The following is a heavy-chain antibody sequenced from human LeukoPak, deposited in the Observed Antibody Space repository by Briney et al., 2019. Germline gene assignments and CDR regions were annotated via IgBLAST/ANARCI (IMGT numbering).Heavy chain of an antibody. V-gene: IGHV3-9*03. CDR3: AKDSRRGVSGSYSYFDY. D-gene: IGHD1-26*01. CDR1: GFTFDDYA. J-gene: IGHJ4*02. Sequence: PGGSLRLSCAASGFTFDDYAMHWVRQAPGKGLEWVSGISWSGGSIHYADSVKGRFTISRDNAKNSLYLQVHSLRTEDMALYYCAKDSRRGVSGSYSYFDYWGQGTLVTVSS. CDR2: ISWSGGSI.